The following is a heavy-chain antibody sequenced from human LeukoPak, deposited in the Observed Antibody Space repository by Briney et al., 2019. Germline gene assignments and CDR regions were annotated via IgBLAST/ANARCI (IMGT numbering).Heavy chain of an antibody. D-gene: IGHD3-9*01. V-gene: IGHV4-31*03. CDR3: ARGLTDNYYYYGMDV. Sequence: PSETLSLTCTVSGGSISSGSYYWSWIRPHPGKGLEWIGYIYYSGSTYYNPSLKSRVTISVDTSKNQFSLKLSSVTAADTAVYYCARGLTDNYYYYGMDVWGKGTTVTVSS. CDR1: GGSISSGSYY. CDR2: IYYSGST. J-gene: IGHJ6*04.